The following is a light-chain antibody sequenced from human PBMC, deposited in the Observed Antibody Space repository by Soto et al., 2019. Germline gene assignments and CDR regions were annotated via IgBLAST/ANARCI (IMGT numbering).Light chain of an antibody. CDR3: QEYDGAPIT. Sequence: EIVLTQSPGTLSVSSGERATVSCRASQTVSSGFLAWYQQKVGQAPRLLIYGASSRATGIPDRFSGSGSGTDFTLTIDRLEPEDFAVYYCQEYDGAPITFGLGTRREIK. CDR1: QTVSSGF. J-gene: IGKJ5*01. CDR2: GAS. V-gene: IGKV3-20*01.